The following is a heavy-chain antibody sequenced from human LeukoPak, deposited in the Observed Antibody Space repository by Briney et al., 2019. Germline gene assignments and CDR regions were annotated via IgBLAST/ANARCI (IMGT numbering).Heavy chain of an antibody. J-gene: IGHJ3*02. Sequence: PSETLPLTCTVSGYSISSGYYWGWIRQPPGKGLEWIGSIYHSGSTYYNPSLKSRVTISVDTSKNQFSLKLSSVTAADTAVYYCARVKGITIFGVVSIDAFDIWGQGTMVTVSS. V-gene: IGHV4-38-2*02. CDR2: IYHSGST. CDR1: GYSISSGYY. CDR3: ARVKGITIFGVVSIDAFDI. D-gene: IGHD3-3*01.